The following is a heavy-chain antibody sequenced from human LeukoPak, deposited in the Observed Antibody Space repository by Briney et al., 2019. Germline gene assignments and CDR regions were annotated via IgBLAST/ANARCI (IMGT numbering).Heavy chain of an antibody. CDR3: AASTYGSGSYVGFDS. J-gene: IGHJ4*02. CDR1: GYIFTNYW. CDR2: MYPGDSET. V-gene: IGHV5-51*01. Sequence: GESLKISCKGSGYIFTNYWIGWVRQMPGKGLEWMGIMYPGDSETRYSPSFQGQITISADKSISTTYLQWSSLTVSGTAMYYCAASTYGSGSYVGFDSWGQGTLVSVSS. D-gene: IGHD3-10*01.